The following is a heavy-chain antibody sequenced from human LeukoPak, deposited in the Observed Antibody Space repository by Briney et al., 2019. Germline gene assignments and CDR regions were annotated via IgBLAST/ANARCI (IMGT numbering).Heavy chain of an antibody. J-gene: IGHJ3*02. Sequence: GGSLRLSCAASGFTVSSNYMSWVRQAPGKGLEWVSVIYSGGSTYYADSVKGRFTISRDNSKNTLYLQMNSLRAEDTAVYYCARDSLVVVTAIPGAFDIWGQGTMVTVSS. V-gene: IGHV3-66*01. CDR3: ARDSLVVVTAIPGAFDI. CDR2: IYSGGST. CDR1: GFTVSSNY. D-gene: IGHD2-21*02.